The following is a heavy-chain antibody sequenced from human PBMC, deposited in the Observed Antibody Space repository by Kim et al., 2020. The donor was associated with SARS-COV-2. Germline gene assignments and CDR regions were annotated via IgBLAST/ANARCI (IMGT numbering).Heavy chain of an antibody. V-gene: IGHV3-23*01. CDR3: ARDRTVEVREDWFDS. Sequence: ADSVKGRFTISRDNSNNRLYLKMNGLRAEDTALYYCARDRTVEVREDWFDSWGQGTLVTVSA. D-gene: IGHD2-2*01. J-gene: IGHJ5*01.